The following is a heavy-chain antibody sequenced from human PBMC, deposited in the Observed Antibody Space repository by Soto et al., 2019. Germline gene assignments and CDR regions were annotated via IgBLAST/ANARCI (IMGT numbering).Heavy chain of an antibody. CDR1: GGTLSTYG. Sequence: QVQLVQSGAEVKKPGSSVKVSCKASGGTLSTYGINWVRQAPGQGLEWMGGIIPIFGSGNYAQKFQGRVSITVDDSTSPAHLELRTLRYEETAVYFCARVGYCLGTSCDDGLGAFNIWGQATVVTVSS. V-gene: IGHV1-69*12. CDR3: ARVGYCLGTSCDDGLGAFNI. CDR2: IIPIFGSG. D-gene: IGHD2-2*01. J-gene: IGHJ3*02.